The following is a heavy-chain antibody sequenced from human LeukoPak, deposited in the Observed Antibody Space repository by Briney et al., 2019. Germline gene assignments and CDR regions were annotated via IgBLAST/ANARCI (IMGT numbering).Heavy chain of an antibody. D-gene: IGHD6-19*01. CDR3: AKDESVSGWWGGYFDY. V-gene: IGHV3-23*01. CDR2: ISGSGSKT. J-gene: IGHJ4*02. CDR1: GFTFSTYA. Sequence: GGSLRLSCAASGFTFSTYAMSWVRQAPGKGLEWVSAISGSGSKTSVKGRFTISRDNSKNTLYLQMNSPRAKDTAVYYCAKDESVSGWWGGYFDYWGQGTLVTVSS.